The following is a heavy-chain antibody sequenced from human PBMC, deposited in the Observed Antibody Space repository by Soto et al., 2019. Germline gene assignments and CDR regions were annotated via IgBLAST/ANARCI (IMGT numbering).Heavy chain of an antibody. CDR2: FDPEDGET. Sequence: RASVKVSCKVSGYTLTELSMHWVRQAPGKGLEWMGGFDPEDGETIYAQKFQGRVTMTEDTSTDTAYMELSSLRSEDTAVYYCATMTENDFWSGSGMDVWGQGTTVTVSS. J-gene: IGHJ6*02. CDR3: ATMTENDFWSGSGMDV. V-gene: IGHV1-24*01. CDR1: GYTLTELS. D-gene: IGHD3-3*01.